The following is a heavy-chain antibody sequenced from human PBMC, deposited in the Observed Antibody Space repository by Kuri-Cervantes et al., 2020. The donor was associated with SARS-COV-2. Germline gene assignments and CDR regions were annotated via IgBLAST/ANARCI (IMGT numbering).Heavy chain of an antibody. CDR1: GYTFTGYY. J-gene: IGHJ4*02. CDR2: INPNSGGT. D-gene: IGHD3-22*01. Sequence: ASVKVSCKASGYTFTGYYMHWVRQAPGQGLEWMGRINPNSGGTNYAQKFQGRVTMTRDTSISTAYMELSRLRSEDTAVYYCARAWDSSGYYSHDFWGQGTLVTVSS. V-gene: IGHV1-2*06. CDR3: ARAWDSSGYYSHDF.